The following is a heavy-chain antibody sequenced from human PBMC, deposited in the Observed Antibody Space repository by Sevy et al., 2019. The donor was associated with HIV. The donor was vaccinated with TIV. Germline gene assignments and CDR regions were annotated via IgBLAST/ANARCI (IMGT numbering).Heavy chain of an antibody. CDR3: AADDMTRFGGPLRVFDI. J-gene: IGHJ3*02. CDR2: IVVGSGVT. V-gene: IGHV1-58*01. Sequence: ASVKVSCKTSGFTFSSSAVQWVRQARGQRLEWIGWIVVGSGVTDYAPKFQERVTITRDMSTATTYMGLSSLRSEDTAVYYCAADDMTRFGGPLRVFDIWGLGTTVTVSS. CDR1: GFTFSSSA. D-gene: IGHD3-16*01.